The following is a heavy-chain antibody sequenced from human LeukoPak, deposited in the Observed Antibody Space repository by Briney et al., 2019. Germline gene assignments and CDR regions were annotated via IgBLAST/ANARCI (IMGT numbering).Heavy chain of an antibody. D-gene: IGHD6-19*01. CDR1: GGSISTYY. CDR2: IYYSGST. J-gene: IGHJ6*02. V-gene: IGHV4-59*01. Sequence: PSETLSLTCTVSGGSISTYYWSWIRQPPGKGLEWIGYIYYSGSTNYNPSLKSRVTISVDTSKNQFSLKLSSVTAADTAVYYCARVMGIAVRSTSYYYYYGMDVWGQGTTVTVSS. CDR3: ARVMGIAVRSTSYYYYYGMDV.